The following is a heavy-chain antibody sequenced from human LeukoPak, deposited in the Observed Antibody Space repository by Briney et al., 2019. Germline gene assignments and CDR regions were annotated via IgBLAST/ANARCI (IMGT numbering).Heavy chain of an antibody. V-gene: IGHV3-33*01. Sequence: GSLRLSCAASGFNLSSYGMHWVRQAPGKGLEWVAVTWYDVSNKYYADSVRGRFTISRDNSKNTLYLQMNSLRAEDTAVYYCARARNAVVTAIDYWGQGTLFTVSS. CDR1: GFNLSSYG. D-gene: IGHD4-23*01. J-gene: IGHJ4*01. CDR3: ARARNAVVTAIDY. CDR2: TWYDVSNK.